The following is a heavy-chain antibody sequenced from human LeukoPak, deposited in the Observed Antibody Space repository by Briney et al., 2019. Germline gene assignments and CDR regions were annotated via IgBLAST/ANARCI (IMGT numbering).Heavy chain of an antibody. Sequence: GGSLRLSCAASGFTFSNAWLHWVRQAPGKGLEWVSYISSSSSYTNYADSVKGRFTISRDNAKNSLYLQMNSLRAEDTAVYYCARITTSLDYWGQGTLVTVSS. CDR3: ARITTSLDY. J-gene: IGHJ4*02. CDR1: GFTFSNAW. V-gene: IGHV3-11*03. CDR2: ISSSSSYT. D-gene: IGHD3-22*01.